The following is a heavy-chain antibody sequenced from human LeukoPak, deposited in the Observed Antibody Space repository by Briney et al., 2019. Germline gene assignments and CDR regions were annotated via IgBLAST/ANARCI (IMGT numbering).Heavy chain of an antibody. CDR2: IRHSSNDI. CDR1: GFTFSSYS. Sequence: GGSLRLSCAVSGFTFSSYSMNWVRQAPGKGLEWISFIRHSSNDIYYADSVKGRFTISRDNAKNSLYLQMNSLRAEDTAVYYCAREWFGELIWGQGTLVTVSS. CDR3: AREWFGELI. D-gene: IGHD3-10*01. J-gene: IGHJ4*02. V-gene: IGHV3-48*01.